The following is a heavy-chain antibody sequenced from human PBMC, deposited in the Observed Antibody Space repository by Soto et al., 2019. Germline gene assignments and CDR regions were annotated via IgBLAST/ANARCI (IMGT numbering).Heavy chain of an antibody. CDR3: AKNITFDSSGYNF. D-gene: IGHD3-22*01. CDR1: GFTFSTYD. Sequence: PGGSLRLSCTASGFTFSTYDMSWVRQAPGKGLEWVSSMSGDGTTTYYIDSVKGRFTISRDNSRNTLSLQMNSLRTEDTAIYYCAKNITFDSSGYNFWAQGILVTVSS. CDR2: MSGDGTTT. V-gene: IGHV3-23*01. J-gene: IGHJ4*02.